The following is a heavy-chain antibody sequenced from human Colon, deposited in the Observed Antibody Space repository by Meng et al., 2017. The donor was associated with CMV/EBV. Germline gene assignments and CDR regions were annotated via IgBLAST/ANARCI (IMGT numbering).Heavy chain of an antibody. J-gene: IGHJ4*02. V-gene: IGHV3-53*05. D-gene: IGHD2-2*01. CDR3: ARDDRGPAANSN. Sequence: GESLKISCAVSGFPVSGNYMAWVRQAPGRGLQWVSVLQTAGSTYYADAVKGRFIISRDNSKNTLYLQMNSLRTEDTAVYYCARDDRGPAANSNWGQGTMVTVSS. CDR2: LQTAGST. CDR1: GFPVSGNY.